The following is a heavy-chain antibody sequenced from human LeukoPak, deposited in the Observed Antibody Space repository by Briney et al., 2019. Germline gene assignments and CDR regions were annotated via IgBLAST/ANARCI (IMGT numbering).Heavy chain of an antibody. Sequence: PSETLSLTCTVSGGSISSSSYYWGWIRQPPGKGLEWIGSIYYSGSTYYNPSLKSRVTISVDTSKNQFSLKLSSVTAADTAVYYCARLRAVAGIFDYWGQGTLVTVSS. CDR3: ARLRAVAGIFDY. CDR1: GGSISSSSYY. V-gene: IGHV4-39*01. J-gene: IGHJ4*02. D-gene: IGHD6-19*01. CDR2: IYYSGST.